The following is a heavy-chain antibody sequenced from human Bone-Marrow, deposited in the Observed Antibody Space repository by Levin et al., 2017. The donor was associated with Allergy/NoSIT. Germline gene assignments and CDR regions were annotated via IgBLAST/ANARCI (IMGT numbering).Heavy chain of an antibody. CDR2: IKQDGSEK. CDR3: ARFRQQLAFDY. Sequence: GESLKISCAASGFTFSSYWMSWVRQAPGKGLEWVANIKQDGSEKYYVDSVKGRFTISRDNAKNSLYLQMNSLRAEDTAVYYCARFRQQLAFDYWGQGTLVTVSS. V-gene: IGHV3-7*03. D-gene: IGHD6-13*01. CDR1: GFTFSSYW. J-gene: IGHJ4*02.